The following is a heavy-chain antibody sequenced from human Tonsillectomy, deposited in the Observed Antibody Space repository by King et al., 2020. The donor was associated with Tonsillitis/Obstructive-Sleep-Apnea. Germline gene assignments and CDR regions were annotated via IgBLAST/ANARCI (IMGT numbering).Heavy chain of an antibody. Sequence: VQLQESGPGLVKPSQTLSLTCTVSGGSISSGGYYWSWIRQHPGKGLEWIGYIYYSGSTYYNPSLKSRVTISVDTSKNQFSLKLSSVTAADTAVYYCARVVGTGGDYAALFSGMDVWGQGTTVTVSS. CDR1: GGSISSGGYY. V-gene: IGHV4-31*03. D-gene: IGHD4-17*01. CDR3: ARVVGTGGDYAALFSGMDV. CDR2: IYYSGST. J-gene: IGHJ6*02.